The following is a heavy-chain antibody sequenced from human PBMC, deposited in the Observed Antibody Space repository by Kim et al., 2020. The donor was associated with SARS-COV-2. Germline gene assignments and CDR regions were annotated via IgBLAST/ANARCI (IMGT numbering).Heavy chain of an antibody. CDR3: ARSRQLRGGLDY. CDR2: MHYSGST. V-gene: IGHV4-59*13. J-gene: IGHJ4*02. D-gene: IGHD6-6*01. CDR1: GGSMNDYY. Sequence: SETLSLTCTVSGGSMNDYYWNWIRQPPGKGLEWIGYMHYSGSTSYNPSLKSRVTISVDTSKNQFSLMMTSVTAADTAVYYCARSRQLRGGLDYWGQGTLVTVSS.